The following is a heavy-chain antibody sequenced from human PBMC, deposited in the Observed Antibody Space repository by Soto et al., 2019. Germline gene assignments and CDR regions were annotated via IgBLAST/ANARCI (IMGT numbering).Heavy chain of an antibody. V-gene: IGHV3-33*01. Sequence: GGSLRLSCASSGFTFSSHAMHWVRQAPGKGLEWVAVIWFDGSNKYYADSVKGRFTISRDNSKNTLYLQMNSLRAEDTAVYYCTGGTNVMDVWGQGTTVTVSS. CDR3: TGGTNVMDV. CDR1: GFTFSSHA. D-gene: IGHD1-7*01. J-gene: IGHJ6*02. CDR2: IWFDGSNK.